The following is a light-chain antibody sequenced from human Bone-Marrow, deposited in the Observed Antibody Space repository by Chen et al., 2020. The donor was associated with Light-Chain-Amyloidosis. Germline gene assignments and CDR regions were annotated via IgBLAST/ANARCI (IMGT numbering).Light chain of an antibody. CDR3: SSYTITNTLV. V-gene: IGLV2-14*01. Sequence: QSALTQPASVSGSPGQSITISCTGTSSDVGCDNHVSWYQQHPDKAPKLMIYEVTNRPSWVPDRFSGPKSDNTASLTISWLQTEDEADYFCSSYTITNTLVFGSGTRVTVL. CDR1: SSDVGCDNH. CDR2: EVT. J-gene: IGLJ1*01.